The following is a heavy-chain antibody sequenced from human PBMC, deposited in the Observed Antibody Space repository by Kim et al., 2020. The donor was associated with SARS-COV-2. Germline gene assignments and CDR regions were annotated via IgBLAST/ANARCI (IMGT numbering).Heavy chain of an antibody. V-gene: IGHV3-11*04. CDR1: GFTFSDYY. CDR2: ISSSGSTI. J-gene: IGHJ4*02. CDR3: ARAGDYYDSSGYYYEAFDY. D-gene: IGHD3-22*01. Sequence: GGSLRLSCAASGFTFSDYYMSWIRQAPGKGLEWVSYISSSGSTIYYADSVKGRFTISRDNAKNSLYLQMNSLRAEDTAVYYCARAGDYYDSSGYYYEAFDYWGQGTLVTVSS.